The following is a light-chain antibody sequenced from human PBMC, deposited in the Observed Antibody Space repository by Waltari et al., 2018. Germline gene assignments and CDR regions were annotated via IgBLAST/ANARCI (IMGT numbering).Light chain of an antibody. J-gene: IGLJ3*02. CDR3: AAWDDSLNAWM. CDR1: SPNVGPTY. V-gene: IGLV1-44*01. Sequence: QSVLTQPPSTSGTPGPRVTISCSGRSPNVGPTYVSWYQQLPGTAPTLLIYNNNRRPSGVPDRFSGSKSGTSASLAISGLQSEDEADYYCAAWDDSLNAWMFGGGTKLTVL. CDR2: NNN.